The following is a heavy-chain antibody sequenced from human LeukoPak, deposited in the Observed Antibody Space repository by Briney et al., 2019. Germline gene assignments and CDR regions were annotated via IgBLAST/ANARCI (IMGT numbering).Heavy chain of an antibody. Sequence: ASVKVSCKASGYTFTSYGISWVRQAPGQGLEWMGWISAYNGNTNYAQKLQGRVTMTTDTSTSTAYMELSSLRSEDTAVYYCARGTKVRGVITNYFDYWGQGTLVTVSP. CDR1: GYTFTSYG. V-gene: IGHV1-18*01. J-gene: IGHJ4*02. CDR3: ARGTKVRGVITNYFDY. D-gene: IGHD3-10*01. CDR2: ISAYNGNT.